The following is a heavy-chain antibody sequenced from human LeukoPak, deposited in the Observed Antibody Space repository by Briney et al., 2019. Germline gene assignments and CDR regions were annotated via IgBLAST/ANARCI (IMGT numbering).Heavy chain of an antibody. CDR1: GYTFTGYY. Sequence: ASVKVSCKASGYTFTGYYMHWVRQAPGQGLEWMGWINPNSGGTNYAQKFQGRVTMTRDTSISTAYMELSRLRSDDTAVYYCARGGVLLWFGDYYYYGMDVWGQGTTVTVSS. CDR3: ARGGVLLWFGDYYYYGMDV. CDR2: INPNSGGT. D-gene: IGHD3-10*01. J-gene: IGHJ6*02. V-gene: IGHV1-2*02.